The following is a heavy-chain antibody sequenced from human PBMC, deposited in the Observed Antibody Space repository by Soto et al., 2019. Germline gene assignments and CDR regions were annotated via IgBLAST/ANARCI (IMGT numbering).Heavy chain of an antibody. D-gene: IGHD1-26*01. J-gene: IGHJ4*02. Sequence: PGESLKISCKTFGYSFSSHWIGWVRQMPGKGLEWMGIIYLADSDTRYSPTFQGQVTFSADKSVSTAYLQRSSLKASDTAVYYCAREMGASPTPFDYWGQGTQVTVSS. CDR2: IYLADSDT. V-gene: IGHV5-51*01. CDR1: GYSFSSHW. CDR3: AREMGASPTPFDY.